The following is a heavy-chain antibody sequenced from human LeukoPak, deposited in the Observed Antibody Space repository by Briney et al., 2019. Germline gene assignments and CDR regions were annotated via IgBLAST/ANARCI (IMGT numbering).Heavy chain of an antibody. Sequence: PSETLSLTCTVSGGSISSYYWSWLRQPPGKGLEWIGYIYYSGSTNYNPSLTSRVTISVDTSKNQFSLKLSSVTAADTAVYYCARDLNLSPDYGDRSDAFDIWGQGTMVSGSS. D-gene: IGHD4-17*01. CDR1: GGSISSYY. V-gene: IGHV4-59*12. J-gene: IGHJ3*02. CDR3: ARDLNLSPDYGDRSDAFDI. CDR2: IYYSGST.